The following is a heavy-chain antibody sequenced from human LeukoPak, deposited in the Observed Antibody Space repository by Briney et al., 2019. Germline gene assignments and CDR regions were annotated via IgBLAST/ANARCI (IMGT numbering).Heavy chain of an antibody. CDR2: ISSGSNYI. CDR1: GFTFSSYS. V-gene: IGHV3-21*06. D-gene: IGHD6-6*01. J-gene: IGHJ6*02. CDR3: ARDKAQDSVYYGMDV. Sequence: GGSLRLSCAASGFTFSSYSMVWVRQAPGKGLEWVSSISSGSNYIYYADPVKGRFTISRDNARTSLYLQMNSLRAEDTAVYYCARDKAQDSVYYGMDVWGQGTTVTVSS.